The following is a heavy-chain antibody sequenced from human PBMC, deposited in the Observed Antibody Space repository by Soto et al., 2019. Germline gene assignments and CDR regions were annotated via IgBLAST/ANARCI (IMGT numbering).Heavy chain of an antibody. CDR2: IIPIFGTA. CDR1: GGTFSSYA. V-gene: IGHV1-69*12. Sequence: QVQLVQSGAEVKKPGSSVKVSCKASGGTFSSYAISWVRQAPGQGLEWMGGIIPIFGTANYAQKFQGRVTITADESTGTAYMELSSLRSEATAVYYCARVRVRFLEWLGSEGWGQGTLVTVSS. D-gene: IGHD3-3*01. CDR3: ARVRVRFLEWLGSEG. J-gene: IGHJ4*02.